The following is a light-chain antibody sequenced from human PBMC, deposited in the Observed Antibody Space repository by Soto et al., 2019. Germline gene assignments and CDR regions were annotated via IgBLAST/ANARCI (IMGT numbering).Light chain of an antibody. CDR1: QSVSSD. Sequence: DIVMTQSPATLSVSPGERATLSCRASQSVSSDLAWYQQKPGQAPRLLLYVASTRATGIPARFSGSRSGTEFTLTISSLQSEDFAVYYCQQYNNWPLTFGGGTTVDI. J-gene: IGKJ4*01. CDR2: VAS. V-gene: IGKV3-15*01. CDR3: QQYNNWPLT.